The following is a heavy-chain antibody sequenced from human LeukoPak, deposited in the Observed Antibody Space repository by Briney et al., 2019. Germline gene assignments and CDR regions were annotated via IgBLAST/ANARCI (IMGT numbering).Heavy chain of an antibody. D-gene: IGHD3-16*02. CDR3: ARIMITFGGVIVGLDY. J-gene: IGHJ4*02. V-gene: IGHV5-51*01. CDR1: GYSFTSYW. Sequence: GESLKISCKGSGYSFTSYWIGWVRQMPGKGLEWMGIIYPGDPDTRYSPSFQAQVTISADKSISTAYLQWSSLKASDTAMYYCARIMITFGGVIVGLDYWGQGTLVTVSS. CDR2: IYPGDPDT.